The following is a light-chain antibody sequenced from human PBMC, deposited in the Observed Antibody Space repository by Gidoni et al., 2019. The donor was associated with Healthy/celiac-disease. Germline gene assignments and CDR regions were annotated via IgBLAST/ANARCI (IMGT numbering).Light chain of an antibody. Sequence: SYELTQPLSVSVALGQTARITCGGNNIGSKNVHWYQQKPGQAPVLVIYRDTTRPSGIPERFSGSNSGNTATLTISRAQAGDEADYYCQVWDSSTAVFGTGTKVTVL. CDR2: RDT. V-gene: IGLV3-9*01. CDR1: NIGSKN. J-gene: IGLJ1*01. CDR3: QVWDSSTAV.